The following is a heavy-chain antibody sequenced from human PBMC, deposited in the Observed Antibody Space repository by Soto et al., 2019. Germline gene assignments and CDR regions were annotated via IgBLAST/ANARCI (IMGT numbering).Heavy chain of an antibody. CDR1: A. CDR3: AKGRRGTNDAFDI. J-gene: IGHJ3*02. Sequence: AVSWVRQKPGKGLEWVSAISGSGGSTYYADSVKGRFTISRDNSKNTLYLQMNSLRAEDTAVYYCAKGRRGTNDAFDIWGQGTMVTVSS. CDR2: ISGSGGST. D-gene: IGHD3-10*01. V-gene: IGHV3-23*01.